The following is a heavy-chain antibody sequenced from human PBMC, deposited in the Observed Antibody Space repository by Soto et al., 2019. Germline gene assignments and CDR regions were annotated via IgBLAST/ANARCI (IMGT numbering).Heavy chain of an antibody. D-gene: IGHD3-9*01. Sequence: GGSLRLSCAASGVDLSHPWMTWVRQAAGKGLEWVARIKSNIDGGTADYAAPVKGRFSISRDDSKNTVDLQMNSLETEDTALYYCTTVVFYDIWPGSRDVPYRCQGPFGTVS. CDR2: IKSNIDGGTA. J-gene: IGHJ4*02. CDR3: TTVVFYDIWPGSRDVPY. CDR1: GVDLSHPW. V-gene: IGHV3-15*01.